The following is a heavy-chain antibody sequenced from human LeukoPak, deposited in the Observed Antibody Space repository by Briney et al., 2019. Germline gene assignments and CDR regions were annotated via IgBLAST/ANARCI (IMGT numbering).Heavy chain of an antibody. D-gene: IGHD4-23*01. V-gene: IGHV1-18*04. J-gene: IGHJ5*02. Sequence: ASVKVSCKASGYTFSNNGISWVRQAPGQGLEWMGWISAYNGNTNYAQKFQGRVTMTTDTSTTTAYMELRSLRSDDTAVYYCARVKLPQGNWFDPWGQGTLVTVSS. CDR2: ISAYNGNT. CDR3: ARVKLPQGNWFDP. CDR1: GYTFSNNG.